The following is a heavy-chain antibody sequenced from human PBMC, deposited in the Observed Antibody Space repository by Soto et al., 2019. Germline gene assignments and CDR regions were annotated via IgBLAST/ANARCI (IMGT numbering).Heavy chain of an antibody. CDR1: GDSVSSDSSY. CDR3: SRHGRFGSSFYYFDY. CDR2: IYYSGST. D-gene: IGHD3-10*01. Sequence: SETLSLTCTVSGDSVSSDSSYWSWVRQPPGKGLEWIGYIYYSGSTNYNPSLKSRLTISVDTSKNQFSLKVRSVTAADTAVYYCSRHGRFGSSFYYFDYWGQGTPVTVSS. V-gene: IGHV4-61*01. J-gene: IGHJ4*02.